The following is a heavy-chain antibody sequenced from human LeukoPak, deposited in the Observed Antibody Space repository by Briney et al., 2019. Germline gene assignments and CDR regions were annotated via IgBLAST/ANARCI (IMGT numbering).Heavy chain of an antibody. CDR1: GFTFSDYY. Sequence: GGSLRLSCAASGFTFSDYYMSWIRQAPGKGLEWVSYISSSGSTIYYADSVKGRFTISRDNAKNSLYLQMNSLRAEDTALYYCAKDIFSSVGKWPDYWGQGTLVTVSS. CDR3: AKDIFSSVGKWPDY. CDR2: ISSSGSTI. V-gene: IGHV3-11*01. J-gene: IGHJ4*02. D-gene: IGHD3-10*01.